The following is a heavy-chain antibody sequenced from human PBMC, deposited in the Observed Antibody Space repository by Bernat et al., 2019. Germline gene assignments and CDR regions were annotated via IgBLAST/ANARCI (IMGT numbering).Heavy chain of an antibody. Sequence: QVTLKESGPVLVKPTETLTLTCTVSGFSLSNARMGVSWIRQPPGKALEWLAHIFSNDEKSYSTSLKSRLTISEDTSKSQVVLTMTNMDPVDTATYYCARIQGSEYYYDSSGYYSDAFDIWGQGTMVTVSS. CDR2: IFSNDEK. J-gene: IGHJ3*02. D-gene: IGHD3-22*01. V-gene: IGHV2-26*01. CDR3: ARIQGSEYYYDSSGYYSDAFDI. CDR1: GFSLSNARMG.